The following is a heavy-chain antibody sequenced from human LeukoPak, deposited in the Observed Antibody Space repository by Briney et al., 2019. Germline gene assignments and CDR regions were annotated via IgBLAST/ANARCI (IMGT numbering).Heavy chain of an antibody. CDR3: ATGRSIRYFDY. CDR2: VHYSGST. Sequence: SETLSLTCGVSGGSFSGYYWTWIRQPPGKGLEWIGYVHYSGSTNYNPSLKSRVTISVDTSKSQFSLKLSSATAADTAVYYCATGRSIRYFDYWGQGTLLTVSS. J-gene: IGHJ4*02. V-gene: IGHV4-59*08. D-gene: IGHD3-9*01. CDR1: GGSFSGYY.